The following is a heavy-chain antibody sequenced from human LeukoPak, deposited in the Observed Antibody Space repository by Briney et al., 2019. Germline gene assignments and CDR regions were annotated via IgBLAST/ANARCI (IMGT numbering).Heavy chain of an antibody. CDR3: ARDRLDYYGSGSQSE. CDR1: GFTFSSYS. Sequence: GGSLRLSCAASGFTFSSYSMNWVRQAPGKGLEWVSSISSSSSYIYYAESVKGRFTISRDNAKNSLYLQMNSLRAEDTAVYYCARDRLDYYGSGSQSEWGEGTLVTVSS. V-gene: IGHV3-21*01. D-gene: IGHD3-10*01. J-gene: IGHJ4*02. CDR2: ISSSSSYI.